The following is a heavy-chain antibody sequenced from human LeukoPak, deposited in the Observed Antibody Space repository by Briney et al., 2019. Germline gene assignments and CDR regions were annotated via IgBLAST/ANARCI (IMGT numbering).Heavy chain of an antibody. J-gene: IGHJ5*02. CDR1: GGSISSYY. CDR2: IYYSGST. CDR3: AREPPRASSAPWFDP. Sequence: SETLSLTCTVSGGSISSYYWSWIRQPPGKGLEWIGYIYYSGSTNYNPSLKSRVTISVDTSKNQFSLKLSSVTAADTAVYYCAREPPRASSAPWFDPWGQGTLVTVSS. V-gene: IGHV4-59*01.